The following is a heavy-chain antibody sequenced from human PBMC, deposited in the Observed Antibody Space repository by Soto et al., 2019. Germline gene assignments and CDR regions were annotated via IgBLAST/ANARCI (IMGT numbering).Heavy chain of an antibody. CDR1: GFSLSTSGVG. CDR3: AHLGYCSGGSCWVNWFDP. Sequence: QITLKESGPTLVKPTQTLTLTCTFSGFSLSTSGVGVGWIRQPPGKALEWLALIYWDDDKRYSPSLKSRLTITTDTSKTQVVLTMTTMDPVDTATYYCAHLGYCSGGSCWVNWFDPWGQGTLVTVSS. V-gene: IGHV2-5*02. CDR2: IYWDDDK. J-gene: IGHJ5*02. D-gene: IGHD2-15*01.